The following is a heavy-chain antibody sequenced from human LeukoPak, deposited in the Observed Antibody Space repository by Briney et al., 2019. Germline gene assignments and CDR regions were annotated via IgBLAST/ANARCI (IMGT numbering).Heavy chain of an antibody. CDR1: GGSFSGYY. D-gene: IGHD1-26*01. CDR3: ARGGELMNF. CDR2: INHSGST. Sequence: SETLSLTCAVYGGSFSGYYWSWIRQPPGKGLEWIGEINHSGSTNYNPSLKSRVTISVDTSKNQFSLKLSPVTAADTAVYYCARGGELMNFWGQGTLVTVSS. J-gene: IGHJ4*02. V-gene: IGHV4-34*01.